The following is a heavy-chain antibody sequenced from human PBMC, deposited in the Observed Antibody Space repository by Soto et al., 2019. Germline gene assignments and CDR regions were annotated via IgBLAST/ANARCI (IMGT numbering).Heavy chain of an antibody. J-gene: IGHJ4*02. CDR3: ASVPEAGRPLFDY. D-gene: IGHD6-6*01. V-gene: IGHV3-33*01. CDR1: GFIFSDFA. Sequence: GGSLRLSCAASGFIFSDFAMHWVRQAPGKGLEWVAEIWYDGSNEYYGDSVKGRFTISRDNSKNTLYLQLNSLRAEDTAVYYCASVPEAGRPLFDYWGQGALVTVSS. CDR2: IWYDGSNE.